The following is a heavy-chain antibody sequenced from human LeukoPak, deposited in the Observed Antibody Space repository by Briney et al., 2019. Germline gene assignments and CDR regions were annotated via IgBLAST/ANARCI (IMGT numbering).Heavy chain of an antibody. Sequence: PGGSLRLSCAASGFTFSSYAMHWVRQAPGKGLEWVAVISYDGSNKYYADSVKGRFTISRDNSKNTLYLQMNSLRAEDTAVYYCAVGVYGDYFDYWGQGTLVTVSS. CDR2: ISYDGSNK. J-gene: IGHJ4*02. D-gene: IGHD4-17*01. CDR1: GFTFSSYA. CDR3: AVGVYGDYFDY. V-gene: IGHV3-30-3*01.